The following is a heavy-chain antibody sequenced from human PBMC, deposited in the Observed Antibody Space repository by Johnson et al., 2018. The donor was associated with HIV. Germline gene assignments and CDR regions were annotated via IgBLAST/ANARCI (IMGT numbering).Heavy chain of an antibody. D-gene: IGHD3-10*01. J-gene: IGHJ3*02. CDR2: ISYDGSNK. Sequence: QVQLVESGGGVVQPGRSLRLSCAASGFSLSTYDLHWVRQVPGKGLEWVAVISYDGSNKYYADSVKGRFTISRDNSKNTLYLQMNSLRAEDTALYYCAKSTQASIVRESGPYGAFDIWGQGTMVTVSS. V-gene: IGHV3-30*18. CDR1: GFSLSTYD. CDR3: AKSTQASIVRESGPYGAFDI.